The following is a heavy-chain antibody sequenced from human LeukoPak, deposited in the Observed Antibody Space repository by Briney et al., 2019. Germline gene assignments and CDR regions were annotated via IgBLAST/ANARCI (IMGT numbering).Heavy chain of an antibody. Sequence: KPSETLSLTCAVSGYSISSGYYWGWIRPPPGKGLEWIGIIYHSGSTYYNPSLKSRVTISVDTSKNQFSLKLSSVTAADTAVYYCARDRVVPAGPDAFDIWGQGTMVTVSS. D-gene: IGHD2-2*01. J-gene: IGHJ3*02. CDR1: GYSISSGYY. V-gene: IGHV4-38-2*02. CDR3: ARDRVVPAGPDAFDI. CDR2: IYHSGST.